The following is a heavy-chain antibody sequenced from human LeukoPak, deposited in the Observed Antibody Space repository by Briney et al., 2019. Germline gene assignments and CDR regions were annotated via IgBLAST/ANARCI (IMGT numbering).Heavy chain of an antibody. V-gene: IGHV3-30*02. CDR2: IRYDGSST. J-gene: IGHJ3*02. D-gene: IGHD2-15*01. CDR3: ARGIVVVPAALVVVAATPFDAFDI. CDR1: GFTLSRYD. Sequence: GGSLRLSCAASGFTLSRYDMHWVRQAPGKGLEWVAFIRYDGSSTYYADSVKGRFTFSRDDSKNTLYLQMNSLRAEDTAVYYCARGIVVVPAALVVVAATPFDAFDIWGQGTMVTVSS.